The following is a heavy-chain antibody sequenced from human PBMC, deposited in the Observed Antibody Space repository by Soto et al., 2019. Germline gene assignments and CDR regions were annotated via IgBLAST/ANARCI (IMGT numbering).Heavy chain of an antibody. CDR1: GGSISSSSYY. D-gene: IGHD2-2*01. CDR2: IYYSGST. Sequence: PSETLSLTCTVSGGSISSSSYYWGWIRQPPGRGLEWIGSIYYSGSTYYNPSLKSRVTISVDTSKNQFSLKLSSVTAADTAVYYCARHEDGDIVVVQAAGMDVWGQGTTVTVSS. V-gene: IGHV4-39*01. CDR3: ARHEDGDIVVVQAAGMDV. J-gene: IGHJ6*02.